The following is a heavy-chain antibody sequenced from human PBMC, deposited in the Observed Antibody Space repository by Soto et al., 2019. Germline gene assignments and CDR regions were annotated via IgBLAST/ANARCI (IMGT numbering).Heavy chain of an antibody. Sequence: SETLSLTCTVSGGSISAYYWSWIRQPAGKGMEWVGRVHATDGTKYNPSLKSRVTMSIDTSKNQFSLNLGSLTAADTAVYYCARALSSAAGLYFDYWGQGXLVTVHS. J-gene: IGHJ4*02. CDR2: VHATDGT. D-gene: IGHD6-13*01. V-gene: IGHV4-4*07. CDR3: ARALSSAAGLYFDY. CDR1: GGSISAYY.